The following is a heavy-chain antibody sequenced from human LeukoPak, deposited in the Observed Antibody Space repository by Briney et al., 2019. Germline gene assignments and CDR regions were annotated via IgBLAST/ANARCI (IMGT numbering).Heavy chain of an antibody. CDR3: ATGRIAAAGSSQYYYYMDV. J-gene: IGHJ6*03. CDR2: ILYVGSNI. CDR1: GFTFSSYG. D-gene: IGHD6-13*01. V-gene: IGHV3-30*02. Sequence: GGSLGLSCAASGFTFSSYGMHGVRQAPGKGLECVAFILYVGSNIYYADSVKGRFTISRDNSKNTLYLQMNSLSAEDTAVYYCATGRIAAAGSSQYYYYMDVWGKGTTVTVSS.